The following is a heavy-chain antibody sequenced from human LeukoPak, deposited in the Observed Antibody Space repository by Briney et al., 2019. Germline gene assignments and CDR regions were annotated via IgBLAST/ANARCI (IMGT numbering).Heavy chain of an antibody. D-gene: IGHD3-10*01. J-gene: IGHJ3*02. CDR3: ARGPYGSSGTPDAFDI. CDR2: IYSGGTT. V-gene: IGHV3-66*01. CDR1: GFTFSSYS. Sequence: PGGSLRLSCAASGFTFSSYSMNWVRQAPGKGLEWVSAIYSGGTTHYADSVKGRFTISRDNSKNTLYLQMNSLRAEDTAVYYCARGPYGSSGTPDAFDIWGQGTVVTVSS.